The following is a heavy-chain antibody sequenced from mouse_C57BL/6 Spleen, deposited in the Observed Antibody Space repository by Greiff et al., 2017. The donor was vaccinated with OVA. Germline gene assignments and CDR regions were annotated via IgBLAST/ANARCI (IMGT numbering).Heavy chain of an antibody. J-gene: IGHJ3*01. V-gene: IGHV5-17*01. CDR1: GFTFSDYG. CDR2: ISSGSSTI. D-gene: IGHD2-4*01. CDR3: ARRYDYDGAWFAY. Sequence: EVQVVESGGGLVKPGGSLKLSCAASGFTFSDYGMHWVRQAPEKGLEWVAYISSGSSTIYYADTVKGRFTISRDNAKNTLFLQMTSLRSEDTAMYYCARRYDYDGAWFAYWGQGTLVTVSA.